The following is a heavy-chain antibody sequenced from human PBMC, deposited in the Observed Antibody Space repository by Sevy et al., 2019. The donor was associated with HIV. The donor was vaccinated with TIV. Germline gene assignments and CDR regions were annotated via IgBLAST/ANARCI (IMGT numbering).Heavy chain of an antibody. CDR1: GDSISSSSYY. CDR2: IYYSGST. V-gene: IGHV4-39*01. J-gene: IGHJ4*02. CDR3: ARQYCGGDCYFRGYFDS. D-gene: IGHD2-21*01. Sequence: SETLSLTCTVSGDSISSSSYYWGWIRQPPGKGLEWIGSIYYSGSTYSNPSLKTRVTISLHTSKKQFSLKLSSVTAADTAPYYCARQYCGGDCYFRGYFDSWGQGALVTVSS.